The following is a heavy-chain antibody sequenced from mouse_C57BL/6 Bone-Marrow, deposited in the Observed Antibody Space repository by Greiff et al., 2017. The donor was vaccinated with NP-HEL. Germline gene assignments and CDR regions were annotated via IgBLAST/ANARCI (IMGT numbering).Heavy chain of an antibody. V-gene: IGHV1-80*01. CDR1: GYAFSSYW. Sequence: VHLVESGAELVKPGASVKISCKASGYAFSSYWMNWVKQRPGKGLEWIGQIYPGDGDTNYNGKFKGKATLTADKSSSTAYMQLSSLTSEDSAVYFSRYYGSSSRFAYWGQGTLVTVSA. J-gene: IGHJ3*01. CDR3: RYYGSSSRFAY. D-gene: IGHD1-1*01. CDR2: IYPGDGDT.